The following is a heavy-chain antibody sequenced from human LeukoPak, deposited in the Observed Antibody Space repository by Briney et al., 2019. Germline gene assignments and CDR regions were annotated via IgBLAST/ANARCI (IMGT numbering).Heavy chain of an antibody. CDR3: ARELEGFGSYGIDY. J-gene: IGHJ4*02. D-gene: IGHD5-18*01. Sequence: PGGSLRLSCAASGFTFSSYGMHWVRQAPGKGLEWVAVIWYDGSNKYYADSAKGRFTISRDNSKNTLYLQMNSLRAEDTAVYYCARELEGFGSYGIDYWGQGTLVTVSS. CDR1: GFTFSSYG. V-gene: IGHV3-33*01. CDR2: IWYDGSNK.